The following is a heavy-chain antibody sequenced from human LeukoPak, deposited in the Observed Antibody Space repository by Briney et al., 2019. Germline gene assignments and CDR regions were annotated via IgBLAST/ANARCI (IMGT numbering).Heavy chain of an antibody. CDR3: ARFCSGGSCPFDP. D-gene: IGHD2-15*01. J-gene: IGHJ5*02. CDR1: GGSISSGGYS. V-gene: IGHV4-30-2*01. Sequence: SQTLSLTCAVSGGSISSGGYSWSWIRQPPGKGLEWIGYIYHSGSTYYNPSLKSRVTTSVDRSKNQFSLKLSSVTAADTAVYYCARFCSGGSCPFDPWGQGTLVTVSS. CDR2: IYHSGST.